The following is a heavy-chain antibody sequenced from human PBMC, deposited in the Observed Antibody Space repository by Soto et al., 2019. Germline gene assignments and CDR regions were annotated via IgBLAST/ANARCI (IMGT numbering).Heavy chain of an antibody. CDR1: GITVSTNF. CDR3: AIDSHSPNRFDY. J-gene: IGHJ4*02. D-gene: IGHD2-21*01. Sequence: EVQLVESGGGVVQPGGSLRLSCAASGITVSTNFMSWVRQTPGRGLEWVSILNSGGDTYYADSVKGRFTISRDNSKNTVYLQMNAVRPEDTAVYFCAIDSHSPNRFDYWGQGTLVTVSS. V-gene: IGHV3-66*01. CDR2: LNSGGDT.